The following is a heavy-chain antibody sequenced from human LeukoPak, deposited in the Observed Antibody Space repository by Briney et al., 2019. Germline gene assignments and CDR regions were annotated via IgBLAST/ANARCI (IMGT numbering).Heavy chain of an antibody. J-gene: IGHJ4*02. Sequence: SVKVSCKASGGTFSSYAISWVRQAPGQGLEWMGGIIPIFGTANYAQKFQGRVTITADESTSTAYMELSSLRSEDTAVYYCARAGYSRGWHEDYWGQGTQVTVSS. V-gene: IGHV1-69*13. D-gene: IGHD6-19*01. CDR3: ARAGYSRGWHEDY. CDR1: GGTFSSYA. CDR2: IIPIFGTA.